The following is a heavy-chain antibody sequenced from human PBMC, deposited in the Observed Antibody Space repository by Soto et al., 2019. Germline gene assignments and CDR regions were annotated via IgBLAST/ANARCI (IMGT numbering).Heavy chain of an antibody. CDR3: ALGTIFGVVMKYYFDY. Sequence: SVKVSCKASGGTFSSYAISWVRQAPGQGLEWMGGIIPIFGTANYAQKFQGRVTITADESMSTAYMELSSLRSEDTAVYYCALGTIFGVVMKYYFDYWGQGTLVTVS. CDR1: GGTFSSYA. V-gene: IGHV1-69*13. J-gene: IGHJ4*02. D-gene: IGHD3-3*01. CDR2: IIPIFGTA.